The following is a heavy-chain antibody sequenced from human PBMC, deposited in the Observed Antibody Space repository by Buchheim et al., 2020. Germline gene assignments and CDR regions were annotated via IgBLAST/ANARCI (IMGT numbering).Heavy chain of an antibody. V-gene: IGHV4-39*01. CDR2: IYYSGST. Sequence: QLQLQESGPGLVKPSETLSLTCTVSGDSISSTSYYWGWVRQPPGKGLEWIGNIYYSGSTYYTPSLRGRVTISVDTSKNQFSLRLTTVAAADTAVYYCARQHSVTGTRSQFDDWGQGTL. CDR1: GDSISSTSYY. J-gene: IGHJ4*02. CDR3: ARQHSVTGTRSQFDD. D-gene: IGHD2-21*02.